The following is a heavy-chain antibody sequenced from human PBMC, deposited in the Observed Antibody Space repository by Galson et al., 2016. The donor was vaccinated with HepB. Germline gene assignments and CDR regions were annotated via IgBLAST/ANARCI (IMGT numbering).Heavy chain of an antibody. J-gene: IGHJ4*02. D-gene: IGHD3-3*01. CDR1: GFTFSNYA. CDR3: VKDVVGPIVGVVSNLDY. V-gene: IGHV3-64D*06. CDR2: IGSDGTTT. Sequence: SLRLSCAASGFTFSNYAMHWVRQAPETGLEYVSAIGSDGTTTYYSDSFRGRFTISRDNSKSTLYLQMNSLRADDTAVYYCVKDVVGPIVGVVSNLDYWGQGTLVTVSS.